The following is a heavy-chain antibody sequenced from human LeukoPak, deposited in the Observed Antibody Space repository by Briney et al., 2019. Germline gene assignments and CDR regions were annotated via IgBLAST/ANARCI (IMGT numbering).Heavy chain of an antibody. D-gene: IGHD5-12*01. CDR1: GGSISSYY. J-gene: IGHJ5*02. CDR2: IYTSGST. V-gene: IGHV4-4*07. CDR3: ARDGDSGYDLNWFDP. Sequence: SETLSLTCTVSGGSISSYYWSWIRQPAGKGLEWIGRIYTSGSTYYNPSLKSRVTISVDTSKNQFSLKLSSVTAADTAVYYCARDGDSGYDLNWFDPWGQGTLVTVSS.